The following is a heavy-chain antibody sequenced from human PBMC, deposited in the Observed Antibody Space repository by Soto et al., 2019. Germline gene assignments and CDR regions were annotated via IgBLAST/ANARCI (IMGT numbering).Heavy chain of an antibody. V-gene: IGHV1-69*06. CDR2: IIPIFGTT. Sequence: QVHLVQSGAEVKKPGSSVKVSCKASGGTFSSYPISWVRQAPGQGLEWMGGIIPIFGTTNYAQKFQGRVTITADKSTSTAYMELSSVRSEYTAVYYCARDYYDGRVSYSWYFDLWGRGTLVTVSS. J-gene: IGHJ2*01. D-gene: IGHD3-22*01. CDR1: GGTFSSYP. CDR3: ARDYYDGRVSYSWYFDL.